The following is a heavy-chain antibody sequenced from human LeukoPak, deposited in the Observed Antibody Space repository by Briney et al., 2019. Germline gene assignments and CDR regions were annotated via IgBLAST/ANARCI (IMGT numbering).Heavy chain of an antibody. CDR3: ARDRPADGYNYELDY. CDR2: INPNSGGT. V-gene: IGHV1-2*02. J-gene: IGHJ4*02. D-gene: IGHD5-24*01. CDR1: GYTFTGYY. Sequence: ASVKVSCKASGYTFTGYYMHWVRQAPGQGLEWMGWINPNSGGTNYAQKLQGRVTMTRDTSISTAYMELSRLRSDDTAVYYCARDRPADGYNYELDYWGQGTLVTVSS.